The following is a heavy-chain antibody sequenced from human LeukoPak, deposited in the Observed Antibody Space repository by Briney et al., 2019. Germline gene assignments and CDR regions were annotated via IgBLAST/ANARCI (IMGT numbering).Heavy chain of an antibody. V-gene: IGHV3-48*03. CDR3: ARVYSGSWYFDL. D-gene: IGHD5-12*01. CDR1: GFTFSSYE. J-gene: IGHJ2*01. Sequence: GGSLRLSCAASGFTFSSYEMNWVRQAPGKGLDWVSYISRSGRTIYDADSVKGRFTISRDNAKNSLYLQMNSLRAEDTAVYYCARVYSGSWYFDLWGRGTVVTVSS. CDR2: ISRSGRTI.